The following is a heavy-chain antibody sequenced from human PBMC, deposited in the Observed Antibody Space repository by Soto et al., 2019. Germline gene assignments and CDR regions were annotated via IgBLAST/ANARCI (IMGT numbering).Heavy chain of an antibody. V-gene: IGHV3-48*02. J-gene: IGHJ6*02. CDR1: GFTFSSYS. D-gene: IGHD3-3*01. CDR2: ISSSSSTI. CDR3: AREERDFWSGFKPHYGMDV. Sequence: GGSLRLSCAASGFTFSSYSMNWVRQAPGKGLEWVSYISSSSSTIYYADSVKGRFTISRDNAKNSLYLQMNSLRDEDTAVYYCAREERDFWSGFKPHYGMDVWGQGTTVTVSS.